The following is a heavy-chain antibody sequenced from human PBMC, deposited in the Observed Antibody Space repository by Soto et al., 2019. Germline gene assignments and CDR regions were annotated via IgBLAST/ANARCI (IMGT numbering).Heavy chain of an antibody. CDR1: GGSISSYY. V-gene: IGHV4-59*01. D-gene: IGHD6-19*01. J-gene: IGHJ3*01. Sequence: SETLSLTCTVSGGSISSYYWSWIWQPPGKGLEWIGCISYSGSTNYNPSLKSRVTISLDTSKNQFSLKLNSVTAADTAVYYCARDLGIPVAEYAFDLWGQGTMVTVSS. CDR3: ARDLGIPVAEYAFDL. CDR2: ISYSGST.